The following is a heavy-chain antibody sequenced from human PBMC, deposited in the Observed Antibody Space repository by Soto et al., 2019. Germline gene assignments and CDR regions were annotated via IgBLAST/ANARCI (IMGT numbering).Heavy chain of an antibody. CDR2: ITPIFGTA. V-gene: IGHV1-69*13. CDR1: GGTFSSYA. D-gene: IGHD3-10*01. Sequence: SVKVSCKASGGTFSSYAISWVRQAPGQGLEWMGGITPIFGTANYAQKFQGRVTITADESTSTAYMELSSLRSEDTAVYYCARGGRFGDYAPYYFDYWGQGTLVTVSS. J-gene: IGHJ4*02. CDR3: ARGGRFGDYAPYYFDY.